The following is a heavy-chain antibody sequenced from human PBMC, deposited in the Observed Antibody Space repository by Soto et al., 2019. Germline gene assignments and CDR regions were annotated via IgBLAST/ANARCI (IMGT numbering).Heavy chain of an antibody. V-gene: IGHV2-5*02. CDR1: GFSLTNSGVG. CDR2: IYGVDDK. Sequence: QITLKESGPTLVKPTQTLTLTCTFSGFSLTNSGVGVGCIRQPPVKALEWLPLIYGVDDKSYSPSLKSRLTITRETSKTQRDLTMTNMDPLATATYLCAHPHDYGSGNLGIEDWGQETTVTVSS. J-gene: IGHJ6*02. D-gene: IGHD3-10*01. CDR3: AHPHDYGSGNLGIED.